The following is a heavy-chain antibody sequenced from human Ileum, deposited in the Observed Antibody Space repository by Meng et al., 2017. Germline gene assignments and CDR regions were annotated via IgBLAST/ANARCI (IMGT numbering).Heavy chain of an antibody. J-gene: IGHJ5*02. Sequence: QITLKESGPTLVEPTETLTLTCTFSGFSLNTVGVGVGWIRQPPGKALEWLALIYWDDEYRYSPSLRSRLTITKDTSRNQVVLRMTNVAPVDAGTYYCVHRLVAAQHWFDPWGQGTLVAFSS. CDR3: VHRLVAAQHWFDP. V-gene: IGHV2-5*02. CDR2: IYWDDEY. CDR1: GFSLNTVGVG. D-gene: IGHD6-6*01.